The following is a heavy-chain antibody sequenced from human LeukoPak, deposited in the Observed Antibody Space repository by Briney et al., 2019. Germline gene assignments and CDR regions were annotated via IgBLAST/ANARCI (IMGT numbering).Heavy chain of an antibody. CDR3: AILATRGPKDC. Sequence: PGGSLRLSCAASGFTFSSSSMTWVRQAPGQGLEWVAYISSSGSNIYYADSVRGRFTISRDNAKNSLYLQMNTLRVEDTAVYYCAILATRGPKDCWGQGTLVTVSS. D-gene: IGHD1-26*01. J-gene: IGHJ4*02. V-gene: IGHV3-48*01. CDR2: ISSSGSNI. CDR1: GFTFSSSS.